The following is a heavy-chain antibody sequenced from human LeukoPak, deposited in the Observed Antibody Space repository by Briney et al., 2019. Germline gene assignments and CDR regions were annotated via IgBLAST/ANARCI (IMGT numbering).Heavy chain of an antibody. CDR2: IHYSGST. J-gene: IGHJ4*02. V-gene: IGHV4-59*01. CDR1: GGSISSYY. D-gene: IGHD4-17*01. CDR3: AREQYADLIFDS. Sequence: SETLSLTCTVSGGSISSYYWSWIRQPPGKGLEWIGYIHYSGSTNYNPSLKSRVTISVDTSKNQFSLKLSSVTAADTAVYYCAREQYADLIFDSWDQGTLVTVSS.